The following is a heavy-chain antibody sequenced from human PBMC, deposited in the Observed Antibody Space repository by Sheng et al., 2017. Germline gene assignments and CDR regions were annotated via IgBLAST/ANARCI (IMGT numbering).Heavy chain of an antibody. CDR3: ARGYCSGGSCYFGPLFDY. CDR1: GFTFSSYG. J-gene: IGHJ4*02. Sequence: QVQLVESGGGVVQPWEVPVRLSCAASGFTFSSYGMHWVRQAPGKGLEWVAVIWYDGSNKYYADSVKGRFTISRDNSKNTLYLQMNSLRAEDTAVYYCARGYCSGGSCYFGPLFDYWGQGTLVTVSS. D-gene: IGHD2-15*01. CDR2: IWYDGSNK. V-gene: IGHV3-33*01.